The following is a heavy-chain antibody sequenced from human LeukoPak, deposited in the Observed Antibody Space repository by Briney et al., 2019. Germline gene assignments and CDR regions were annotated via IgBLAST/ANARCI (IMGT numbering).Heavy chain of an antibody. J-gene: IGHJ4*02. V-gene: IGHV4-39*01. D-gene: IGHD6-19*01. CDR3: ARGPIAVAAYYFDY. Sequence: SETLSLTCTVSGGSISSSSYYWGWIRQPPGKGLEWIGSIYYSGSTYYNPSLKSRVTISVDTSKNQFSLKLSSVTAADTAVHYCARGPIAVAAYYFDYWGQGTLVTVSS. CDR1: GGSISSSSYY. CDR2: IYYSGST.